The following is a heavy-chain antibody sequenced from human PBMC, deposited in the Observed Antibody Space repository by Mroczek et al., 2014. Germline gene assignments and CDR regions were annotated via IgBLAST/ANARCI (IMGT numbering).Heavy chain of an antibody. D-gene: IGHD3-10*01. J-gene: IGHJ4*02. CDR2: IKSKTDDMTT. Sequence: VQLVESGGGLVKPGGSLRLSCVASGFTFSNAWMSWVRQAPGKGLEWVGRIKSKTDDMTTDYAAPVKGRFTISRDDSKNTLYLQMNSLKSEDSAVYYCTIYGSGSLRNWGQGTLVTVSS. CDR3: TIYGSGSLRN. V-gene: IGHV3-15*01. CDR1: GFTFSNAW.